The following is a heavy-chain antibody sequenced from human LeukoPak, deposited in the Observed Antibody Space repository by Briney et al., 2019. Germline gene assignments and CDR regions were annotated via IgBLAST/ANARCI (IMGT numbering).Heavy chain of an antibody. Sequence: PSQTLCLTCTVSGGSISTGSYYWSWIRQPAGKGLECIGRIYTSGSTNYNPSLKSRVTISTDTSKNQFSLKLSSVTAADTAVYYCASGHPRRTRQDVYYFDYWGPGIPVTVSS. J-gene: IGHJ4*02. V-gene: IGHV4-61*02. CDR3: ASGHPRRTRQDVYYFDY. CDR2: IYTSGST. CDR1: GGSISTGSYY.